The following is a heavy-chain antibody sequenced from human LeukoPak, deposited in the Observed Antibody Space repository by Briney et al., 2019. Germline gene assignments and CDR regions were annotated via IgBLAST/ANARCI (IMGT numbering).Heavy chain of an antibody. V-gene: IGHV3-23*01. CDR2: FDGNGPNT. D-gene: IGHD6-19*01. Sequence: GGSLRLSCAASGVTFSSFAMTWVRQAPGKGLEWVSGFDGNGPNTYYADSVKGRWTISRDNSKNTLYLQMNSLRAEDTAVYYCAKGSSGWSVYTDWFDPWGQGTLVTVSS. CDR1: GVTFSSFA. CDR3: AKGSSGWSVYTDWFDP. J-gene: IGHJ5*02.